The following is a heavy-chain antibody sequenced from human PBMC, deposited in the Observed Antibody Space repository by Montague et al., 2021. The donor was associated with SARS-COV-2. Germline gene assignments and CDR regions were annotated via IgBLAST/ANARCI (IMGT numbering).Heavy chain of an antibody. Sequence: SETLSLTCTVSGASVASGNFYWSWIRQPPGKGLEWIGYMYYTGHTNYNPSLKSRVTMPVDTSKNQFSLTLTSATAADTAVYYCARSRANVPSRPGFDYWGQGALVTVSS. CDR3: ARSRANVPSRPGFDY. CDR2: MYYTGHT. J-gene: IGHJ4*02. D-gene: IGHD6-6*01. CDR1: GASVASGNFY. V-gene: IGHV4-61*01.